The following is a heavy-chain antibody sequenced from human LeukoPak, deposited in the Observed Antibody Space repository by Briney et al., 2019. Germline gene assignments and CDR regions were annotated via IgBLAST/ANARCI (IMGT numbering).Heavy chain of an antibody. Sequence: GGSLRLSCAASGFTVSNNYMTWVRQAPGKGLEWVSAISGSGGSTYYADSVKGRFTISRDNSKNTLYLQMNSLRAEDTAVYYCAKEWLLLDCFDYWGQGTLVTVSS. J-gene: IGHJ4*02. D-gene: IGHD3-3*01. CDR1: GFTVSNNY. CDR3: AKEWLLLDCFDY. V-gene: IGHV3-23*01. CDR2: ISGSGGST.